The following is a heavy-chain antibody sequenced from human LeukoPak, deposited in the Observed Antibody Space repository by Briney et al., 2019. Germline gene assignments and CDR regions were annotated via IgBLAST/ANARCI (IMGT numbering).Heavy chain of an antibody. V-gene: IGHV1-69*06. D-gene: IGHD3-22*01. J-gene: IGHJ5*02. CDR2: IIPIFGTA. Sequence: ASVKVSCKASGGTFSSYAISWVRQAPGQGLEWMGGIIPIFGTANYAQKFQGRVTITADKSTSTAHMELSSLRSDDTAVYYCARGVERAYYYDSSGYQNWFDPWGQGTLVTVSS. CDR3: ARGVERAYYYDSSGYQNWFDP. CDR1: GGTFSSYA.